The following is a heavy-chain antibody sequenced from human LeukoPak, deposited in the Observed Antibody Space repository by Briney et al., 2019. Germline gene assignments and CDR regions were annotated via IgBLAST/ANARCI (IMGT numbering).Heavy chain of an antibody. V-gene: IGHV4-4*07. CDR2: IYTTGST. J-gene: IGHJ4*02. D-gene: IGHD3-10*01. Sequence: PSETLSLTCTVSRGSFSSYYWSWIRQPAGKGLEWIGRIYTTGSTNYNPSLKSRLTMSVDTSKSQFSLRLTSVTAADTAVYYCASSYYGSGSRYNDYWGQGTLVTLSS. CDR3: ASSYYGSGSRYNDY. CDR1: RGSFSSYY.